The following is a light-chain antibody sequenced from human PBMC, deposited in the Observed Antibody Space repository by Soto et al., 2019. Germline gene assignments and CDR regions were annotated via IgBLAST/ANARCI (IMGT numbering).Light chain of an antibody. CDR1: SGHSSYA. CDR3: QTWATGLWV. Sequence: QPVLTQSPSASASLGASVKLTCTLSSGHSSYAIAWHQQQPEKGPRYLMRLNSDGSHSKGDGIPDRFLGSSSGAERYLTIPSLQSEDEADYYCQTWATGLWVFGGGTKLTVL. J-gene: IGLJ3*02. CDR2: LNSDGSH. V-gene: IGLV4-69*01.